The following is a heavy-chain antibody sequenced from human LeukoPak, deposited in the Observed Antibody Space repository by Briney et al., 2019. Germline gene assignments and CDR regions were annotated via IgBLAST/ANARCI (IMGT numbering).Heavy chain of an antibody. V-gene: IGHV3-23*01. D-gene: IGHD2-2*01. CDR2: ISASSINT. CDR3: VHVPVSAQWYFAL. J-gene: IGHJ2*01. Sequence: GGSLRLSCAASGFSVSNYVMNWVRQAPGKGLEWVSGISASSINTYYAESVKGRFTISRDISMNTLNLQKNTLRAEDTAVYYCVHVPVSAQWYFALWGRGTLVTDSS. CDR1: GFSVSNYV.